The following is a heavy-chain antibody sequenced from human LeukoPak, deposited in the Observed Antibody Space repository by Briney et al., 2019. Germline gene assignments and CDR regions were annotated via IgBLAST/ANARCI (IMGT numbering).Heavy chain of an antibody. J-gene: IGHJ4*02. D-gene: IGHD3-10*01. CDR1: GHSINTDYY. CDR2: IYHSGST. CDR3: TRGGDY. V-gene: IGHV4-38-2*02. Sequence: SETLSLTCTVSGHSINTDYYWAWVRQPPGKGLEWIGSIYHSGSTYYGPALKSRVTISVDTSKNQFSLQLSSVTAADTAVYYCTRGGDYWGQGTLVTVSS.